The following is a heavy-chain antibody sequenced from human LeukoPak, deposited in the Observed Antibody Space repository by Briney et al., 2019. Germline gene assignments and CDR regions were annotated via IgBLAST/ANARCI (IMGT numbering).Heavy chain of an antibody. J-gene: IGHJ6*03. CDR2: INHSGST. V-gene: IGHV4-34*01. CDR1: GFIFSTYR. Sequence: PGGSLRLSCAASGFIFSTYRLNWVRQPPGKGLEWLGEINHSGSTNYNPSLKSRVTISVDTSKNQFSLKLSSVTAADTAVYYCARVVTRGYYYYYYYMDVWGKGTTVTVSS. CDR3: ARVVTRGYYYYYYYMDV. D-gene: IGHD2-21*02.